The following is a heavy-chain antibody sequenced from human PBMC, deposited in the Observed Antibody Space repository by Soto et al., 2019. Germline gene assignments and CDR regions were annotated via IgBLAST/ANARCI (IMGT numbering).Heavy chain of an antibody. J-gene: IGHJ3*01. CDR2: IYFNGNT. CDR3: ARVHWSGSSYDGFDL. D-gene: IGHD3-3*01. V-gene: IGHV4-38-2*02. Sequence: LXLTFSVSCPSISAAYDWAWIRQSPGRGLEFLGRIYFNGNTFYNPSLKSRVTVSRDTSKNQFFLSLTSVSAADTAIYYCARVHWSGSSYDGFDLWGQGTKVTVSS. CDR1: CPSISAAYD.